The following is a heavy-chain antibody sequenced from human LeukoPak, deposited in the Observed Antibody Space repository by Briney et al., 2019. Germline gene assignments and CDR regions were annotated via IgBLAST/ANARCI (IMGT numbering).Heavy chain of an antibody. CDR3: ANVGSTNWHYAFPI. CDR2: ISYDGGTT. V-gene: IGHV3-23*01. J-gene: IGHJ3*02. CDR1: GFTFSTSA. Sequence: GGSLRLSCSASGFTFSTSAMTWVRQAPGKGPEWVSFISYDGGTTSYSDSAKGRFTISRDNFKNTLYLQLNSLRAEDTAVYSCANVGSTNWHYAFPIWGQGTTVTVSS. D-gene: IGHD1-26*01.